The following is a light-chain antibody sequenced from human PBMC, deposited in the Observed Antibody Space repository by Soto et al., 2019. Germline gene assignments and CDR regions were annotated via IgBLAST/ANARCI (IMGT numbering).Light chain of an antibody. V-gene: IGLV2-8*01. Sequence: QDGLTQPTGPSFSPGQSATTSCTGTKNDIGVYDFVSWYQHHPGKAPRLIIYEVVQRPSGVPDRFSGSKSGNTASLTVSGLQAADEADYFCKSYAGSNTYVFGSGTKVTVL. CDR3: KSYAGSNTYV. J-gene: IGLJ1*01. CDR1: KNDIGVYDF. CDR2: EVV.